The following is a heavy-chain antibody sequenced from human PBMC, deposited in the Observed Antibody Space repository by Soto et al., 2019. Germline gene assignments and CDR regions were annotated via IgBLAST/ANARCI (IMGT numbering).Heavy chain of an antibody. V-gene: IGHV1-3*01. D-gene: IGHD5-12*01. J-gene: IGHJ4*02. CDR1: GYTFTSYA. CDR3: ARAVSGYDLPRPKHVGNWDC. Sequence: QVQLVQSGAEVKKPGASVKVSCKASGYTFTSYAMHWVRQAPGQRLERMGWINAGNGNTKYSQKFPARVTSTRDTAASTADKELSSLRSEDTAVNYSARAVSGYDLPRPKHVGNWDCWCQGALDTDSS. CDR2: INAGNGNT.